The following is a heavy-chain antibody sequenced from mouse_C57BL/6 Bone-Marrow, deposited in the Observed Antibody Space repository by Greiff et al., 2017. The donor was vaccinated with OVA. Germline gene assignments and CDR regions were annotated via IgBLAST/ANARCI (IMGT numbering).Heavy chain of an antibody. CDR1: GFPFSSYG. J-gene: IGHJ1*03. D-gene: IGHD2-4*01. V-gene: IGHV5-6*01. CDR3: ARQGDYDGYFDV. CDR2: ISSGGSYT. Sequence: EVQVVESGGDLVKPGGSLKLSCAASGFPFSSYGMSWVRQTPDKRLEWVATISSGGSYTYYPDSVKGRFTISRDNAKNTLYLQMSSLKSEDTAMYYCARQGDYDGYFDVWGTGTTVTVSS.